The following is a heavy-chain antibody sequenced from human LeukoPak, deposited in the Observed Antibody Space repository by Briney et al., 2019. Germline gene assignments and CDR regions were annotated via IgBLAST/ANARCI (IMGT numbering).Heavy chain of an antibody. J-gene: IGHJ5*02. Sequence: SETLSLTCAVYGGSFSGYYWSWIRQPPGEGLEWIGEINHSGRTNYNPSLKSRVTISVDTSKNQFSLKLSSVTAADTAVYYCARGIGYSSSWYRRNWFDPWGQGTLVTVSS. CDR1: GGSFSGYY. CDR3: ARGIGYSSSWYRRNWFDP. CDR2: INHSGRT. V-gene: IGHV4-34*01. D-gene: IGHD6-13*01.